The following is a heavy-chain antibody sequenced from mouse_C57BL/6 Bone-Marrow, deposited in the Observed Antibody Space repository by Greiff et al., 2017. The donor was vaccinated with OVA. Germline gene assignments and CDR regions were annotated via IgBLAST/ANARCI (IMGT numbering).Heavy chain of an antibody. Sequence: EVKLVESGGGLVQPKGSLKLSCAASGFSFNTYAMNWVRQAPGKGLEWVARIRSKSNNYATYYADSVKDRFTISRDDSESMLYLQMNNLKTEDTAMYYCVRPLYYGTMDYWGQGTSVTVSS. V-gene: IGHV10-1*01. CDR2: IRSKSNNYAT. CDR1: GFSFNTYA. J-gene: IGHJ4*01. CDR3: VRPLYYGTMDY. D-gene: IGHD2-1*01.